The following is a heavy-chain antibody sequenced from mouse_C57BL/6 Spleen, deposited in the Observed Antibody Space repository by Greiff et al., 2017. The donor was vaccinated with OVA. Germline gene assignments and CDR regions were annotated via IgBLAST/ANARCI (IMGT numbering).Heavy chain of an antibody. CDR2: IYPGRGST. V-gene: IGHV1-55*01. D-gene: IGHD2-2*01. Sequence: PGQGLEWIGDIYPGRGSTNYNEKFKSKATLTVDTSSSTAYLQLSSLTSEDSAGYDCARGGRVTTRGLYAMDYWGQGTSVTVSS. CDR3: ARGGRVTTRGLYAMDY. J-gene: IGHJ4*01.